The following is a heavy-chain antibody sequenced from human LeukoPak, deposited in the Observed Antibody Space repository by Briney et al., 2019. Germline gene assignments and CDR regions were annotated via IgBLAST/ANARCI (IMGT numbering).Heavy chain of an antibody. CDR2: IYSSGST. CDR3: SRDGIVGVYTSHYMDV. V-gene: IGHV4-59*11. Sequence: SETLSLTCTVSDDSISGHYWSWIRQPPGKGLEGVGYIYSSGSTNYNPSLKSRVTISLDTYKSQFSLKLTSVSAAEPAVYYCSRDGIVGVYTSHYMDVWGRGSTVTVSP. J-gene: IGHJ6*01. CDR1: DDSISGHY. D-gene: IGHD3-16*01.